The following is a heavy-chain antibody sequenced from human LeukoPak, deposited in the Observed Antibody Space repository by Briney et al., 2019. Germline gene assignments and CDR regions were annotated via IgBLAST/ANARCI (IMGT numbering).Heavy chain of an antibody. CDR3: ARDGRYYYAFDI. CDR2: IYYSGST. D-gene: IGHD1-26*01. V-gene: IGHV4-30-4*07. J-gene: IGHJ3*02. CDR1: GGSISRGGYS. Sequence: PSETLSLTCAVAGGSISRGGYSWSWIRQPPGKGLEWIGYIYYSGSTYYNPSLKSRSTISVDTSKNQFSLKLSSVTAADTAVYYCARDGRYYYAFDIWGQGTMVTVS.